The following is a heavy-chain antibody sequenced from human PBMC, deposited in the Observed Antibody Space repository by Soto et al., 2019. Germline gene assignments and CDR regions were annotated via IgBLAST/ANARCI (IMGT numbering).Heavy chain of an antibody. J-gene: IGHJ4*02. CDR2: IWYDGTIK. V-gene: IGHV3-33*01. CDR3: ARGMRRWELLGH. D-gene: IGHD1-26*01. CDR1: GFTFTNHA. Sequence: QVQLVESGGGVVQPGKSLRLSCAASGFTFTNHAMHWVRQAPGKGLEWVAAIWYDGTIKYYADSVKDRLTISRDNSKNTLYLQMNSLRAEDTAIYYCARGMRRWELLGHWGQGTPVTVSS.